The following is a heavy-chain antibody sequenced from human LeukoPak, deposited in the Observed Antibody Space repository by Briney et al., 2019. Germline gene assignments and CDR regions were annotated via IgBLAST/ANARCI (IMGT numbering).Heavy chain of an antibody. CDR2: ISSSSSYI. Sequence: GGSLRLACAASGFTFSSYSMNWVRQAPGKGLEWVSSISSSSSYIYYADSVKGRFTISRDNAKKSLYLQMNSLRAEDTAVYYCARWDDSSGYYPYYFDYWGQGTLVTVSS. J-gene: IGHJ4*02. D-gene: IGHD3-22*01. CDR3: ARWDDSSGYYPYYFDY. V-gene: IGHV3-21*01. CDR1: GFTFSSYS.